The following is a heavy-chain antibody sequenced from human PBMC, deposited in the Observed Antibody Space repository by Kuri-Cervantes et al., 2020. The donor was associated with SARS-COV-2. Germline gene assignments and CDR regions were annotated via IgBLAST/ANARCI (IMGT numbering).Heavy chain of an antibody. CDR3: ARSSLGYCSGGSCSNWFDP. CDR2: IIPFFGTA. D-gene: IGHD2-15*01. V-gene: IGHV1-69*06. J-gene: IGHJ5*02. Sequence: SVKVSCKASGGTFSSYAISWVREAPGQGLEWMGRIIPFFGTAHYAQKFQGRVTISADKSTSTAYMELSSLRSEDTAVYYCARSSLGYCSGGSCSNWFDPWGQGTLVTVSS. CDR1: GGTFSSYA.